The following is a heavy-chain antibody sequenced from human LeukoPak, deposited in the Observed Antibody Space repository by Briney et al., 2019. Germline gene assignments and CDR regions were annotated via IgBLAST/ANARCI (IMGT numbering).Heavy chain of an antibody. CDR2: ISYDGINK. D-gene: IGHD4-17*01. J-gene: IGHJ4*02. CDR1: GFTFISYG. Sequence: PGGSLRLSCAASGFTFISYGMHWVRRPPGKGLEWVAVISYDGINKYHADSVKGRFTISRDNSKNTLYLQMNSLRAEDTALYYCANLYGDSGLDYWGQGTLVTVSS. V-gene: IGHV3-30*18. CDR3: ANLYGDSGLDY.